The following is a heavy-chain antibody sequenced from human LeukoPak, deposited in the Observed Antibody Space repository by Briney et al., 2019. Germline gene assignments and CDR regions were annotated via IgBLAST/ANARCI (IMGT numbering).Heavy chain of an antibody. CDR1: GFTFDDYA. CDR3: AKDSTAMVTGTFDY. J-gene: IGHJ4*02. CDR2: INWNSGSI. D-gene: IGHD5-18*01. V-gene: IGHV3-9*01. Sequence: PGRSLRLSCAASGFTFDDYAMHWVRQAPGRGLEWVSTINWNSGSIGYADSVKGRFTISRDNANNSLYLQMNSLRAEDTALYYCAKDSTAMVTGTFDYWGQGTLVTVSS.